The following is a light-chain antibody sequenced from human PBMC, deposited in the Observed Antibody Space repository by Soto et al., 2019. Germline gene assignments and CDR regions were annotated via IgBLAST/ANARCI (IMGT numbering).Light chain of an antibody. CDR1: QSIDTY. CDR3: QQSYTLPVT. CDR2: GVS. Sequence: DIQMTQSPSSLSASIGDRVTITCRASQSIDTYLSWYQKKPGKAPKLLMFGVSNLESGVPSRISGSGSGTDFTLTITSPEVDDFATYYCQQSYTLPVTFGGGTRVEIK. J-gene: IGKJ4*01. V-gene: IGKV1-39*01.